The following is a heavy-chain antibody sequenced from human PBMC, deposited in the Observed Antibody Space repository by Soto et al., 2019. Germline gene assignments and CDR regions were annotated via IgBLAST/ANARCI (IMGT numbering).Heavy chain of an antibody. Sequence: QVQLQESGPGLVKPSETLSLTCTVSGASIDLYYWSWIRQPPGKGLEWIGYIYYSGSTDYNPSLKSRVTNSIDASRNQFSLTLDSVTAADTGVYYCARQLVSGYNDHWGQGTLVTVSS. J-gene: IGHJ5*02. D-gene: IGHD1-1*01. CDR3: ARQLVSGYNDH. CDR2: IYYSGST. CDR1: GASIDLYY. V-gene: IGHV4-59*01.